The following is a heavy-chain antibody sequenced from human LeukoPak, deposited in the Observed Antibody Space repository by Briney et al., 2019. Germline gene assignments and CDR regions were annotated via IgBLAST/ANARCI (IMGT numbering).Heavy chain of an antibody. Sequence: SQTLSLTCAVSGGSISSGGYSWSWIRQPPGKGLEWIGYIYHSGSTYYNPSLKSRVTISVDRSKNQFSLKLSSVTAADTAVYYCARVDTLTIYGMDVWGQGTTVTVSS. CDR2: IYHSGST. D-gene: IGHD3-16*01. CDR1: GGSISSGGYS. J-gene: IGHJ6*02. CDR3: ARVDTLTIYGMDV. V-gene: IGHV4-30-2*01.